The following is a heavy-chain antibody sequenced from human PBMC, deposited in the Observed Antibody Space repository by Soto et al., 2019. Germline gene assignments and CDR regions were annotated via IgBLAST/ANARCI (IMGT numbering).Heavy chain of an antibody. CDR3: VKVAGYSYGPFDY. D-gene: IGHD5-18*01. V-gene: IGHV3-64D*06. CDR1: GFTFSSYA. CDR2: ISSNGGST. J-gene: IGHJ4*02. Sequence: GGSLRLSCSASGFTFSSYAMHWVRQAPGKGLEYVSAISSNGGSTYYADSVKGRFTISRDNSKNTLYLQMSSLRAEDTAVYYCVKVAGYSYGPFDYWGQGTLVTVSS.